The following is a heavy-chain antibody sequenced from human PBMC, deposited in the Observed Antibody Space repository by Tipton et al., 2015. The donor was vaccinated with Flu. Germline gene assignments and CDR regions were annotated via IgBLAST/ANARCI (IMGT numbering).Heavy chain of an antibody. V-gene: IGHV4-39*07. CDR1: GGSISSSNYY. Sequence: TLSLTCTVSGGSISSSNYYWGWIRQPPGKGLEWIGSIYYSGATYYSPSLKTRVTVSVDTSKNQFSLKLSSVTAADTAVYYCARDLGVSGSLFYYYYVMDVGGQGTTVTVSS. D-gene: IGHD1-26*01. J-gene: IGHJ6*02. CDR2: IYYSGAT. CDR3: ARDLGVSGSLFYYYYVMDV.